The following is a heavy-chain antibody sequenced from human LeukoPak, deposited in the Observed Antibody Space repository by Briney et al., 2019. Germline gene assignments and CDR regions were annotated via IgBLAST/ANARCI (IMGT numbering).Heavy chain of an antibody. CDR2: LDWKSQRI. D-gene: IGHD3-10*01. CDR3: ARVYGAFASGSPPPIFDY. V-gene: IGHV3-9*01. J-gene: IGHJ4*02. CDR1: GFKFDDYA. Sequence: GRSLRLSCAASGFKFDDYAMHWVRQVPGKGPEWVSGLDWKSQRIAYADSVRGRFTVSRDNAKNSLYLQMNSLRAEDTAVYYCARVYGAFASGSPPPIFDYWGQGALVTVSS.